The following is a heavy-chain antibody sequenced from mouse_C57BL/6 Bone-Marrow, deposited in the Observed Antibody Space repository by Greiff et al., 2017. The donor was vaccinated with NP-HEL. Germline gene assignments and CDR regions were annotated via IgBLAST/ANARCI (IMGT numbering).Heavy chain of an antibody. J-gene: IGHJ2*01. D-gene: IGHD3-2*01. Sequence: EVHLVESGGGLVQPGGSMKLSCAASGFTFSDAWMDWVRQSPEKGLEWVAEIRNKANNHATYYAESVKGRFTISRDDSKSSVYLQMNSLRAEDTGIYYCTLRQPLYYFDYWGQGTTLTVSS. CDR3: TLRQPLYYFDY. CDR1: GFTFSDAW. V-gene: IGHV6-6*01. CDR2: IRNKANNHAT.